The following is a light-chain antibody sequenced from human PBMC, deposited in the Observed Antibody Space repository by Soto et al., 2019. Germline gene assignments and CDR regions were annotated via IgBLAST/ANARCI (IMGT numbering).Light chain of an antibody. CDR3: QQYNNWPPLT. J-gene: IGKJ4*01. CDR1: QSVSSN. Sequence: EIVMTQSPATLSVSPGERATLSCRASQSVSSNLAWYQQKPGQAPRLLIYGASTRATGIPARFSGSGSGTEFTLPISSLQSEDFAVYYGQQYNNWPPLTVGGGTKVEIK. V-gene: IGKV3-15*01. CDR2: GAS.